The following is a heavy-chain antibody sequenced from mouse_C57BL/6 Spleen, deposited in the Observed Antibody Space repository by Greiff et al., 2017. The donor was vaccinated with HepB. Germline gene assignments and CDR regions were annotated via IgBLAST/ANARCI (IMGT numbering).Heavy chain of an antibody. CDR2: IDPNSGGT. V-gene: IGHV1-72*01. CDR3: ARNRHYYGSSLYYYAMDY. CDR1: GYTFTSYW. D-gene: IGHD1-1*01. J-gene: IGHJ4*01. Sequence: QVQLKQPGAELVKPGASVKLSCKASGYTFTSYWMHWVKQRPGRGLEWIGRIDPNSGGTKYNEKFKSKATLTVDKPSSTAYMQLSSLTSEDSAVYYCARNRHYYGSSLYYYAMDYWGQGTSVTVSS.